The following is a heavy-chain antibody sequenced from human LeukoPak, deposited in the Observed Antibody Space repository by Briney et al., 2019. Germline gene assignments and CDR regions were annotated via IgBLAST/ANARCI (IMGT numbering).Heavy chain of an antibody. J-gene: IGHJ4*02. CDR2: VHYSGST. CDR3: ARGEWDYLFDY. Sequence: PSETLSLTCAVYGGSFSGYYWSWIRQPPGKGLEWIGYVHYSGSTNYNPSLETRVTISVDTSKNQFSLKLTSVTAADTAVYYCARGEWDYLFDYWGQGTLVTVSS. D-gene: IGHD1-7*01. V-gene: IGHV4-59*01. CDR1: GGSFSGYY.